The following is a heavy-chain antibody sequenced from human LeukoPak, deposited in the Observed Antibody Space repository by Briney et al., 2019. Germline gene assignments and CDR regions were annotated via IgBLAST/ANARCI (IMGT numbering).Heavy chain of an antibody. D-gene: IGHD2-8*02. V-gene: IGHV3-21*01. J-gene: IGHJ5*01. Sequence: NPGGSLRLSCGGSGFALKSYSLTWVRQAPGKGLEWVSSISSTSAYIHYADSVKGRFTISRDNVDNVVYLEMNGLRAEDTATYYCARVAVSGPTGWFDSWGQGTLVSVSS. CDR1: GFALKSYS. CDR2: ISSTSAYI. CDR3: ARVAVSGPTGWFDS.